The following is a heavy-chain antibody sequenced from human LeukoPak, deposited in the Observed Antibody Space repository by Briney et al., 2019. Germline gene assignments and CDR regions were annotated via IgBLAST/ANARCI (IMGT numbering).Heavy chain of an antibody. V-gene: IGHV4-39*01. Sequence: SSYGMHWIRQPPGKGLEWIGSIYYSGSTYYNPSLKSRVTISVDTSKNQFSLKLSSVTAADTAVYYCASLWFGELLYWGQGTLVTVSS. CDR1: SSYG. J-gene: IGHJ4*02. CDR3: ASLWFGELLY. D-gene: IGHD3-10*01. CDR2: IYYSGST.